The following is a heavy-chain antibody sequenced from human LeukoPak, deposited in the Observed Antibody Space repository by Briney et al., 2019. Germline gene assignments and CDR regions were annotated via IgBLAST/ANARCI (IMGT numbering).Heavy chain of an antibody. Sequence: GASVKVSCKASGYTFTGYYMHWVRQAPGQGLEWMGRINPNSGGTNYAQKFQGRVIMNRDTSISTAYMELSRLRSDDTAVYYCARDGRAYCGGDCYSDDDAFDIWGQGTMVTVSS. V-gene: IGHV1-2*06. D-gene: IGHD2-21*02. CDR3: ARDGRAYCGGDCYSDDDAFDI. CDR2: INPNSGGT. J-gene: IGHJ3*02. CDR1: GYTFTGYY.